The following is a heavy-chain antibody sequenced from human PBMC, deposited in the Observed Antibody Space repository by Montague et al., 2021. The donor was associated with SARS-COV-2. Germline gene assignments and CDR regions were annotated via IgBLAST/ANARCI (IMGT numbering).Heavy chain of an antibody. J-gene: IGHJ4*02. V-gene: IGHV3-21*01. CDR1: GYTFSSYN. Sequence: SLRLSCAASGYTFSSYNMNWVRQAPGKGLEWVSSISSSSSYIYYADSVKGRFTISRDNAKNSLYLQMNSLRAEDTAVYYCARDRGGSYPLDYWGQGTLVTVSS. CDR2: ISSSSSYI. CDR3: ARDRGGSYPLDY. D-gene: IGHD1-26*01.